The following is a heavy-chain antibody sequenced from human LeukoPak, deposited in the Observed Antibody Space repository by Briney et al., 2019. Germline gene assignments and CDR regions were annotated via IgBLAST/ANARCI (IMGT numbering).Heavy chain of an antibody. Sequence: GGSLRLSCAASGFTFSSYWMSWVRQVPGKGLEWVSVIYSGGDTHYADPVKGRFTVSRDNNKNTLFLQMNSLKAEDTAIYYCARQGKGSYSSAWYAFHYWGQGTPVTVSS. CDR1: GFTFSSYW. D-gene: IGHD6-19*01. CDR3: ARQGKGSYSSAWYAFHY. J-gene: IGHJ4*02. CDR2: IYSGGDT. V-gene: IGHV3-66*04.